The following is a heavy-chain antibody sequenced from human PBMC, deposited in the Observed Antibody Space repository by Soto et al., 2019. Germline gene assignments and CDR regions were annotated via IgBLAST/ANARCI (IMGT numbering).Heavy chain of an antibody. V-gene: IGHV1-3*01. D-gene: IGHD1-26*01. Sequence: GASVKVSCKASGYTFSSNAIHWVRQTPGQRLEWMGWINAGNGNTKYSQKFQGRVTITRDTSAGTTYMELSSLTSKDTAIYYCARDDSGYTGSHYIDYFNFWGQGTLVTVSS. CDR3: ARDDSGYTGSHYIDYFNF. CDR1: GYTFSSNA. CDR2: INAGNGNT. J-gene: IGHJ4*02.